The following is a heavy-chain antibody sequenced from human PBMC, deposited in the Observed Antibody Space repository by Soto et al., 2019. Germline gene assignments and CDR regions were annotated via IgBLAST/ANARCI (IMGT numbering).Heavy chain of an antibody. D-gene: IGHD3-10*01. J-gene: IGHJ6*02. CDR1: GYTFTSYG. V-gene: IGHV1-18*01. CDR2: ISAYNGNT. CDR3: ARSGQPRSYYYYYYGMDV. Sequence: ASVKVSCKASGYTFTSYGISWVRQAPGQGLEWMGWISAYNGNTNYAQKLQGRVTMTTDTSTSTAYMELRSLRSDDTAVYYCARSGQPRSYYYYYYGMDVWGQGTTVPVSS.